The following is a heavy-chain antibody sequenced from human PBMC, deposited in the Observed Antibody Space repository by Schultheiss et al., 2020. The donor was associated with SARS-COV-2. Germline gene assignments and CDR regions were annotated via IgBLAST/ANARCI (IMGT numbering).Heavy chain of an antibody. J-gene: IGHJ4*02. CDR2: IYTSGST. Sequence: SETLSLTCTVSGGSISSYYWSWIRQPAGKGLEWIGRIYTSGSTNYNPSLKSRVTISVDTSKNQFSLKLSSVTAADTAVYYCARHARGGDEKGNFDYWGQGTLVTVSS. V-gene: IGHV4-4*07. D-gene: IGHD2-21*02. CDR1: GGSISSYY. CDR3: ARHARGGDEKGNFDY.